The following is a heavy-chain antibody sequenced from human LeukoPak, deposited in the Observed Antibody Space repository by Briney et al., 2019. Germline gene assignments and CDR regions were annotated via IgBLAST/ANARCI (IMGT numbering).Heavy chain of an antibody. J-gene: IGHJ4*02. CDR3: ARDVRARIEGY. CDR1: GASISGTAYY. D-gene: IGHD2/OR15-2a*01. V-gene: IGHV4-39*07. Sequence: SETLSLTCAVSGASISGTAYYWGWVRQPPGKGLEWIGEIYHSGSTNYNPSLKSRVTISVDKSKNQLSLRLTSVTAADTAMYYCARDVRARIEGYWGQGTLVTVSS. CDR2: IYHSGST.